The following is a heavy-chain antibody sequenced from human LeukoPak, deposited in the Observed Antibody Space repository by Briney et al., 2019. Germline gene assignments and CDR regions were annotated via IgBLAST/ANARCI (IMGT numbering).Heavy chain of an antibody. Sequence: SETLSLTCTVSGGSISSYYWSWIRQPAGKGLEWVGRIYTSGSTNYNPSLKSRVTMSVGTSKNQFSLKLSSVTAADTAVYYCAREDYYDSSGYYLGRFDYWGQGTLVTVSS. V-gene: IGHV4-4*07. J-gene: IGHJ4*02. D-gene: IGHD3-22*01. CDR2: IYTSGST. CDR1: GGSISSYY. CDR3: AREDYYDSSGYYLGRFDY.